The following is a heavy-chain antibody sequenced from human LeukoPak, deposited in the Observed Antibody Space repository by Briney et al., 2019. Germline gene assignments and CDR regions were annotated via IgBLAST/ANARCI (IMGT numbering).Heavy chain of an antibody. D-gene: IGHD3-10*01. CDR1: GGSISSYY. J-gene: IGHJ3*02. CDR3: ARGAPVGSPFPYDAFDI. CDR2: IYTSGST. V-gene: IGHV4-4*07. Sequence: SETLSLTCTVSGGSISSYYWSWIRQPAGKGLEWIGRIYTSGSTNYNPSLKSRVTMSVDTSKNQFSLKLSSVTAADTAVYYCARGAPVGSPFPYDAFDIWGRGTMVTVSS.